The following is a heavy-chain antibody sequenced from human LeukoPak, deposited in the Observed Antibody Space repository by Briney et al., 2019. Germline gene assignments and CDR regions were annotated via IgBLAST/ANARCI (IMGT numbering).Heavy chain of an antibody. CDR1: GDSISSSSYY. CDR2: INHSGST. D-gene: IGHD5-18*01. Sequence: SETLSLTCTVSGDSISSSSYYWAWIRQPPGKGLEWIGEINHSGSTNYNPSLKSRVTISVDTSKNQFSLKLSSVTAADTAVYYCARSPRGRIQLWALDYWGQGTLVTVSS. J-gene: IGHJ4*02. V-gene: IGHV4-39*07. CDR3: ARSPRGRIQLWALDY.